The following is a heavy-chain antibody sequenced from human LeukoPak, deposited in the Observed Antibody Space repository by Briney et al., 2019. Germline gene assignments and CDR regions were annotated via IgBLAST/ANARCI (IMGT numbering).Heavy chain of an antibody. Sequence: PSETLSLTCSVSGGSISSSSYYWGWIRQPPGKGLEWIGSVYYTGSSSYNPSLKSRVTISVDTSKNQFSLKVNSVTAADTAVYYCASLQGYCSGNRCPSSANYYYYMDVWGKGTTVTVSS. CDR3: ASLQGYCSGNRCPSSANYYYYMDV. J-gene: IGHJ6*03. V-gene: IGHV4-39*07. D-gene: IGHD2-15*01. CDR1: GGSISSSSYY. CDR2: VYYTGSS.